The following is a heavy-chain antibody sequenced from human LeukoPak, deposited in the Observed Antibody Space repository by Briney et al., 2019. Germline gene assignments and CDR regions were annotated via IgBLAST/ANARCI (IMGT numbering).Heavy chain of an antibody. CDR1: GGSISSYY. CDR3: ARDGRELERRWFDP. J-gene: IGHJ5*02. Sequence: SETLSLTCTVSGGSISSYYWSWIRQPAGKGLEWIGRIYTSGSTNYNPSLKSRVTMSVDTSKNQFSLKLSPVTAADTAVYYCARDGRELERRWFDPWGQGTLVTVSS. CDR2: IYTSGST. V-gene: IGHV4-4*07. D-gene: IGHD1-1*01.